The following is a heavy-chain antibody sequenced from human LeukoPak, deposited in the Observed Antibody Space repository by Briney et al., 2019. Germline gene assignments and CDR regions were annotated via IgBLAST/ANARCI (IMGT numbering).Heavy chain of an antibody. D-gene: IGHD6-19*01. V-gene: IGHV3-20*04. CDR3: ARVDGYSSGWYPLDY. Sequence: PGGSLRLSCAASGFTFDDYGMSWVRQAPGKGLEWVSGINWNGGSTGYADSVKGRFTISRDNAKNSLYLQMNSLRAEDTAFYYCARVDGYSSGWYPLDYWGQGTLVSVSS. CDR1: GFTFDDYG. J-gene: IGHJ4*02. CDR2: INWNGGST.